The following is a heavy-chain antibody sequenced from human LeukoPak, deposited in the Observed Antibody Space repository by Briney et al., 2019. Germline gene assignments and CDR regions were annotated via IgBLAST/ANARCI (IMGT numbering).Heavy chain of an antibody. CDR2: IYYSGST. CDR1: GGSISSGGYY. D-gene: IGHD3-10*01. CDR3: ARENTARGGFDY. Sequence: SETLSLTCTVSGGSISSGGYYWSRIRQHPGKGLEWVGYIYYSGSTYYNPSLKSRVTISVDTSKNQFSLKLSSVTAADTAVYYCARENTARGGFDYWGQGTLVTVSS. V-gene: IGHV4-31*03. J-gene: IGHJ4*02.